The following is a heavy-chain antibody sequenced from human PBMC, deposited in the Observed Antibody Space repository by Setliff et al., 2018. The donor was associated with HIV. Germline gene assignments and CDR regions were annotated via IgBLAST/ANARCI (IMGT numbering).Heavy chain of an antibody. J-gene: IGHJ4*02. CDR3: ARSLREYSYGSPDY. Sequence: GASVKVSCKASGYTFTNYAIHWVRQAPGQRLEWMGWINPGNGNTKYSQKFQDRVTISRDIHANTAYMELSSLRSEDTAIYYCARSLREYSYGSPDYWGPGTLVTVSS. CDR1: GYTFTNYA. D-gene: IGHD5-18*01. CDR2: INPGNGNT. V-gene: IGHV1-3*01.